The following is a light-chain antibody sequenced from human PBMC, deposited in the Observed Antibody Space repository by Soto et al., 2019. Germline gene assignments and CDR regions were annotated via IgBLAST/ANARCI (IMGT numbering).Light chain of an antibody. V-gene: IGKV1-5*03. CDR3: QQCDTYAYT. Sequence: DIQMTQSPSTLSASVGDRVTVTCRASQSISNWLDWSQQNPGKAPKLLLYNASPLQSGVPSRFSGSGAGTEFTLTISGLQPEDFATYYCQQCDTYAYTFGQGTQVEI. CDR2: NAS. CDR1: QSISNW. J-gene: IGKJ2*01.